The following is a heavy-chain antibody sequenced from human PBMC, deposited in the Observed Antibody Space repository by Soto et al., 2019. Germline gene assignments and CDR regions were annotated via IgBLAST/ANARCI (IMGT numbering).Heavy chain of an antibody. CDR1: GGSVSSYY. CDR2: INYSGST. Sequence: SETLSLTCTVSGGSVSSYYWTWIRQPPGKGLEWIGYINYSGSTKYNPSLKSRVTISVDTSMNQFSLELSDVTAADTAFYYCAREGNLGRWIQPLDSWGQGTLVTVSS. CDR3: AREGNLGRWIQPLDS. V-gene: IGHV4-59*02. D-gene: IGHD2-2*03. J-gene: IGHJ4*02.